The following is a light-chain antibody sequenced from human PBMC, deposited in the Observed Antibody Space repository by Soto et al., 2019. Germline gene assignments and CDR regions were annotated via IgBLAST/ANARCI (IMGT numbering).Light chain of an antibody. Sequence: DIQMTQSPSSVSASVGDRVTITCRASQDVSTWLAWYQHKPRKAPNLLIHDTSILQSGVPSRFSGSGSGTEFTLTISSLQPEDFATYYCQQAHSFPLTFGGGTKVDIK. V-gene: IGKV1-12*01. CDR1: QDVSTW. CDR3: QQAHSFPLT. J-gene: IGKJ4*01. CDR2: DTS.